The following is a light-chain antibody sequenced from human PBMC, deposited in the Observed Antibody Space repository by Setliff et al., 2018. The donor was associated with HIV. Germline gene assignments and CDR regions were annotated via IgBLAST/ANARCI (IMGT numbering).Light chain of an antibody. Sequence: QSALTQPASVSRSPGQSITISCTGTSGDVGNYNLVSWYQHHPGKAPKLIIYEVTKRPSGVSNRFSGSKSGNTAALTISGLQAEDEGDYFCCSFARGRPYVFGTGTKATVL. CDR1: SGDVGNYNL. CDR3: CSFARGRPYV. J-gene: IGLJ1*01. V-gene: IGLV2-23*02. CDR2: EVT.